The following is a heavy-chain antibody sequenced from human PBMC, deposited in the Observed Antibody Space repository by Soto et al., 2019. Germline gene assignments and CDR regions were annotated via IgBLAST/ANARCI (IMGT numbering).Heavy chain of an antibody. Sequence: QVQLVQSGAEVKKPGASVKVSCKASGYTFTSYDINWVRQATGQGLEWMGWMNPNSGNTGYAQKFQVRFSITRNTSISTAYMELSSMRSEDTAVYYCARSGWGYGDSKTPYYYGMDVWVQGTTVDVSS. CDR2: MNPNSGNT. CDR1: GYTFTSYD. J-gene: IGHJ6*02. V-gene: IGHV1-8*01. D-gene: IGHD4-17*01. CDR3: ARSGWGYGDSKTPYYYGMDV.